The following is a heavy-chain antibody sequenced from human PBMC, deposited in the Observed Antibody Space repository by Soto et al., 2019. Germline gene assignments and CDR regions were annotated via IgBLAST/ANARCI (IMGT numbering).Heavy chain of an antibody. J-gene: IGHJ4*02. CDR3: VVEPWNRLFDY. CDR1: GFTFSNYW. CDR2: LNGDGSST. Sequence: EVQLVESGGGLVQPGGSLRLSCGVSGFTFSNYWMHWVRQAPGKGLVWVSRLNGDGSSTSYGDSVKGRFTISRDNANNMLYLEMNSLRVEDTAVYYCVVEPWNRLFDYWGQGTLVTVSS. D-gene: IGHD1-1*01. V-gene: IGHV3-74*01.